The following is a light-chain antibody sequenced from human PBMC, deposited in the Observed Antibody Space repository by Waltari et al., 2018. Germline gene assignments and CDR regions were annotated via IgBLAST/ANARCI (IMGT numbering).Light chain of an antibody. Sequence: QSALTQPRSVSGSPGQSVTIFCAGTSNDVGGYNSVSWYQEHPGQAPRVIIYDVSDRPSGVSDRFSGSKSGNTASLTISGLQAEDEADYYCSSQSSNDVVLFGGGTKLTVL. V-gene: IGLV2-14*01. CDR2: DVS. J-gene: IGLJ2*01. CDR1: SNDVGGYNS. CDR3: SSQSSNDVVL.